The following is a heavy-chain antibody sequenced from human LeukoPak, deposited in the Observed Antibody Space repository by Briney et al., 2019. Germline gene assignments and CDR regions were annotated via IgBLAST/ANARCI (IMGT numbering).Heavy chain of an antibody. V-gene: IGHV5-51*01. CDR3: ARPRIVGATDDAFDI. Sequence: GESLKISCKGSGYSFTSYWIGWVRQMPGKGLEWMGIIYPGDSDTRYSPSFQGQVTISADKSIGTAYLQWSSLKASDTAMYYCARPRIVGATDDAFDIWGQGTMVTVSS. CDR1: GYSFTSYW. CDR2: IYPGDSDT. D-gene: IGHD1-26*01. J-gene: IGHJ3*02.